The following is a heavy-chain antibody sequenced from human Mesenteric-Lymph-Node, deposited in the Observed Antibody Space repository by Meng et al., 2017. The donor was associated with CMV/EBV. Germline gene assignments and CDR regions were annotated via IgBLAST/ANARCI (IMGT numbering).Heavy chain of an antibody. D-gene: IGHD3-9*01. CDR1: GYSISSGYY. J-gene: IGHJ4*02. CDR2: IYHSGST. CDR3: ARVGAFDWSIFDY. Sequence: SETLSLTCTVSGYSISSGYYWGWIRQPPGKGLEWIGSIYHSGSTYYNPSLKSRVTISVDTSKNQFSLKLNSVTPADTAVYYCARVGAFDWSIFDYWGQGTLVTVSS. V-gene: IGHV4-38-2*02.